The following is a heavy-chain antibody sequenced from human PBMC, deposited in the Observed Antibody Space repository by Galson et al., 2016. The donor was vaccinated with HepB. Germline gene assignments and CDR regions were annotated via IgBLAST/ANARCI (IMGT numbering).Heavy chain of an antibody. CDR2: ILPIFRSS. V-gene: IGHV1-69*13. CDR1: GGTFSRYP. J-gene: IGHJ4*02. Sequence: SVKVSCKASGGTFSRYPINWVRQAPGQGLEWMGGILPIFRSSSYTQKFQGRLTITADESTSTAYMELSSLIFEDTAVYFCARDQKPVGYYGSAISYWGQGTLVTVSS. CDR3: ARDQKPVGYYGSAISY. D-gene: IGHD3-10*01.